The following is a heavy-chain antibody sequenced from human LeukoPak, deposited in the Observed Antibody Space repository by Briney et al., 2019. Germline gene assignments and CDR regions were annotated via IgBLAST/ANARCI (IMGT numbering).Heavy chain of an antibody. CDR3: ARDVVQQLYAFDI. Sequence: SQTLSLTCAISGDSVSSNSAAWHWIRQSPSRGLEWLGRTYYRSKWYNDYAVSVKSRITINPDTSKNQFSLQLNSVTPEDTAVYYCARDVVQQLYAFDIWGQGTMVTVSS. V-gene: IGHV6-1*01. D-gene: IGHD6-13*01. J-gene: IGHJ3*02. CDR1: GDSVSSNSAA. CDR2: TYYRSKWYN.